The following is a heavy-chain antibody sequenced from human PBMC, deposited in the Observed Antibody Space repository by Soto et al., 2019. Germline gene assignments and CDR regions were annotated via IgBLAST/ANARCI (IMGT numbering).Heavy chain of an antibody. CDR2: IYYSGST. CDR1: GGSISSSSYY. Sequence: PSETLSLTCTVSGGSISSSSYYWGWIRQPPGKGLEWIGSIYYSGSTYYNPSLKSRVTISVDTSKNQFSLKLSSVTAADTAVYYCANLWFGEYIYYYYGMDVWGQGTTVTVSS. J-gene: IGHJ6*02. CDR3: ANLWFGEYIYYYYGMDV. D-gene: IGHD3-10*01. V-gene: IGHV4-39*01.